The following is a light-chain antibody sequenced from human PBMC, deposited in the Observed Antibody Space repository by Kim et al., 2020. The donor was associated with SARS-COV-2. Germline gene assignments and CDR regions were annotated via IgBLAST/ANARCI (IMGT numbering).Light chain of an antibody. J-gene: IGKJ1*01. Sequence: STVDRVTITCRASQDINSYLAWYRQKPGKAPELLIYAASTLQSGVPSRFSGSGSGTEFTLTIGCLQSEDFATYYCQQYHTYPPWTFGQGTKVDSK. CDR2: AAS. V-gene: IGKV1-8*01. CDR3: QQYHTYPPWT. CDR1: QDINSY.